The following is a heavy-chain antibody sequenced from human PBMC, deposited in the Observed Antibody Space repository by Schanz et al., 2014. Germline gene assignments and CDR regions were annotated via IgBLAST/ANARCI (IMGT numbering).Heavy chain of an antibody. J-gene: IGHJ4*02. V-gene: IGHV3-66*02. Sequence: EVQLVESGGGLVQPGKSLRLSCAASGYAVDNYYMSCVRQAPGRGLEWVSIIFTDGRTYYADSVKVRFAISRDSSKNTLFLQMNSLKTEDTAVYYCARLDPYCRSGACSRAFDFWGQGTLVTVSS. CDR1: GYAVDNYY. D-gene: IGHD2-21*02. CDR3: ARLDPYCRSGACSRAFDF. CDR2: IFTDGRT.